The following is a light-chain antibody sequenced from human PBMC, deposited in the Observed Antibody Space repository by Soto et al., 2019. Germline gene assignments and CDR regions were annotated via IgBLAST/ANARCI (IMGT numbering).Light chain of an antibody. CDR3: HQYNHWLPWT. Sequence: EVVLTQSPGTLSLSAGARAPLSWRARRSVSNNYLAWYQQKRGQAPRLLIYDTSNRATGIPARFSGSGSGTEFTLTISSLQSADFAVYYCHQYNHWLPWTFGQGTKVDIK. CDR1: RSVSNN. V-gene: IGKV3D-15*01. CDR2: DTS. J-gene: IGKJ1*01.